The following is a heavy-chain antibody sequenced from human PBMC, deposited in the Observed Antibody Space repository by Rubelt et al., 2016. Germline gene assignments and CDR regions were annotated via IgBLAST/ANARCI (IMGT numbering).Heavy chain of an antibody. CDR2: IDAGNGDT. CDR1: GYTFTNYG. CDR3: ARANHGDYEDY. D-gene: IGHD4-17*01. V-gene: IGHV1-3*01. Sequence: QVQLVQSGAEVKKPGASVKVSCKASGYTFTNYGMHWVRQAPGQRLERMGWIDAGNGDTKYSQKLKDRVSITKEASANRAYMELGSLRSEDTAGNYCARANHGDYEDYWGQGTLVTVSS. J-gene: IGHJ4*02.